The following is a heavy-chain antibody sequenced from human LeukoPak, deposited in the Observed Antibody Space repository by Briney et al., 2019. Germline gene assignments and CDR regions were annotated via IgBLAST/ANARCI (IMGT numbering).Heavy chain of an antibody. CDR3: ARDEGLAVAGTKIY. V-gene: IGHV4-34*01. CDR2: INHSGST. Sequence: SETLSLTCAVYGGSFSGYYWSWIRQPPGKGLEWIREINHSGSTNYNPSLKSRVTISVDTSKNQFSLKLSSVTAADTAVYYCARDEGLAVAGTKIYWGQGTLVTVSS. D-gene: IGHD6-19*01. J-gene: IGHJ4*02. CDR1: GGSFSGYY.